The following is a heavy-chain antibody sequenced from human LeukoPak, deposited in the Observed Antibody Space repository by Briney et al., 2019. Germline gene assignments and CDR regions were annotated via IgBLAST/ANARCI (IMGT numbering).Heavy chain of an antibody. D-gene: IGHD6-19*01. CDR1: GGSISSYY. V-gene: IGHV4-59*08. J-gene: IGHJ6*02. CDR2: IYYSGST. Sequence: SETLSLTCIVSGGSISSYYWSWIRQPPGKGLEWIRYIYYSGSTTYNPSLKSRVTISLQTSKKQFSLKLSSVTAEDTAVYYCARSIVVAGIVSDYYYYAMDVWGQGTTVTVSS. CDR3: ARSIVVAGIVSDYYYYAMDV.